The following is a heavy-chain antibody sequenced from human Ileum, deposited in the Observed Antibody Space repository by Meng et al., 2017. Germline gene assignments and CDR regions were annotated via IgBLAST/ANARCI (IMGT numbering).Heavy chain of an antibody. CDR1: GGSISSSSHC. CDR2: ICYSGNT. D-gene: IGHD7-27*01. CDR3: ARRTGEVDLLDY. Sequence: QPQLQESGPGLVKPSETLSLMCTASGGSISSSSHCCDWIRQPPGKGLEWIGSICYSGNTYYNPSLKSRVSMSVDTSKKQISLKLNSVTAADTAVYYCARRTGEVDLLDYWGQGTLVTVSS. J-gene: IGHJ4*02. V-gene: IGHV4-39*01.